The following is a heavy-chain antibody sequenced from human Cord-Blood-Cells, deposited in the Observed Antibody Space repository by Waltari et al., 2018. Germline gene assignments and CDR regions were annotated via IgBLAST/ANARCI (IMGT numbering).Heavy chain of an antibody. CDR1: GYTFTGYY. CDR2: INPNSGGT. V-gene: IGHV1-2*02. CDR3: ARAYHPIAAAGRVIAYYFDY. Sequence: QVQLVQSGAEVKKPGASVKVSCKASGYTFTGYYMHWVRQAPGQGLAWMGWINPNSGGTNYAQKFQGRVTMTRDTSISTAYMELSRLRSDDTAVYYCARAYHPIAAAGRVIAYYFDYWGQGTLVTVSS. J-gene: IGHJ4*02. D-gene: IGHD6-13*01.